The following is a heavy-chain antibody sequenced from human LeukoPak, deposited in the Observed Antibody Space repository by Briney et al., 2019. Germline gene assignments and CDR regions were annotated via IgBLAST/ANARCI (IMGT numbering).Heavy chain of an antibody. D-gene: IGHD3-22*01. CDR2: MYLSGTT. CDR3: AGLVGRYSSGLYHYYFDY. J-gene: IGHJ4*02. CDR1: GDSINSLDL. V-gene: IGHV4-4*02. Sequence: SETLSLTCTVPGDSINSLDLWSWVRQPPGKGLEWIGEMYLSGTTHSNPSVKSRVTISIDKSKNQFFLNLSSVTAADTAVYYCAGLVGRYSSGLYHYYFDYWGQGTLVTVSS.